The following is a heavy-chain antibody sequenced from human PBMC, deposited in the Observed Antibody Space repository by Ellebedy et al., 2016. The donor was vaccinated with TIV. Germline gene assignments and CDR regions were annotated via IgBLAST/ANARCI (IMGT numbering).Heavy chain of an antibody. Sequence: SVKVSCKASGGTFNSNAISWVRQAPGQGLEWMGQIIPSVDITTYAQKFQGRVTMTVDKSTTTVYMDLSSLKSEDTAVYYCARLTIRGETADPWGQGNLVSDSS. V-gene: IGHV1-69*10. D-gene: IGHD5-24*01. CDR1: GGTFNSNA. CDR2: IIPSVDIT. J-gene: IGHJ5*02. CDR3: ARLTIRGETADP.